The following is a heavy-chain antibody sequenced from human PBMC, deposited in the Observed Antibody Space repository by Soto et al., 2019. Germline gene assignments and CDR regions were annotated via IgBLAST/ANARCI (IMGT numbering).Heavy chain of an antibody. J-gene: IGHJ4*02. Sequence: TSETLSLTCTVSGDSISSDYWSWIRQPAGKGLEWIGRVYIGGETNYNPSLKSRLTMSLDTSKRQFSLKLSSVTAADTAVYHCARGRQAVGLEFWGLGTLVTVSS. D-gene: IGHD1-26*01. CDR1: GDSISSDY. CDR2: VYIGGET. CDR3: ARGRQAVGLEF. V-gene: IGHV4-4*07.